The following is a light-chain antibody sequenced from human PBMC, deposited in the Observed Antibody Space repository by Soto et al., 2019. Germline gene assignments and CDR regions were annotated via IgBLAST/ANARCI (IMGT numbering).Light chain of an antibody. CDR2: DVS. Sequence: QSVLTQPASVSGSPGQSITISCTGTSSDVGSYKYVSWYQQHPGQAPKLMIYDVSNRPSGVSDRFSGSKSGNTASLTISGLQAEDEADYFCNSYTGTSALDFGPGTKVTVL. V-gene: IGLV2-14*01. CDR3: NSYTGTSALD. CDR1: SSDVGSYKY. J-gene: IGLJ1*01.